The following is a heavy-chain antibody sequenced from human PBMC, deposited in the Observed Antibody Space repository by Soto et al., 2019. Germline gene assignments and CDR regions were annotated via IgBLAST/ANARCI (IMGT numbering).Heavy chain of an antibody. V-gene: IGHV3-15*01. D-gene: IGHD2-15*01. CDR1: GFTFSNAW. CDR2: IKSKTDGGTT. CDR3: TTDWPYCSGGSCYHYYYGMDV. J-gene: IGHJ6*02. Sequence: EVQLVESGGGLVKPGGSLRLSCAASGFTFSNAWMSWVRQAPGKGLEWVGRIKSKTDGGTTDYAAPVKGRFTISRDDSKNTLYLQMNSLKTEDTAVYYCTTDWPYCSGGSCYHYYYGMDVWGQGTTVTVSS.